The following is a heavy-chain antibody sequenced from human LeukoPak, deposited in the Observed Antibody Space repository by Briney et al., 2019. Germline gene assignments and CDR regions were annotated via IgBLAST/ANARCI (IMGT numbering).Heavy chain of an antibody. CDR3: ARGFYYMDV. J-gene: IGHJ6*03. Sequence: GGSLRLSCAASGFTFSSYGMSWVRQAPGKGLEWVSVIYSGGSTYYADSVKGRFTISRDNSKNTLYLQMNSLRAEDTAVYYCARGFYYMDVWGKGTTVTISS. CDR2: IYSGGST. V-gene: IGHV3-66*01. CDR1: GFTFSSYG.